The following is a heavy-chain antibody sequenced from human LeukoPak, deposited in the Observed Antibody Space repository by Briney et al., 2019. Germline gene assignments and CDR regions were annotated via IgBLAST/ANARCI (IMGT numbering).Heavy chain of an antibody. J-gene: IGHJ4*02. CDR3: ARSYNSGYDQNLRY. Sequence: ASVKVSCKASGYTFTGYYMHWVRQAPGQGLEWMGWISAYNGNTNYAQKLQGRVTMTTDTSTSTAYMELRSLSSDDTAVYYCARSYNSGYDQNLRYWGQGTLVTVSS. CDR2: ISAYNGNT. V-gene: IGHV1-18*04. D-gene: IGHD5-12*01. CDR1: GYTFTGYY.